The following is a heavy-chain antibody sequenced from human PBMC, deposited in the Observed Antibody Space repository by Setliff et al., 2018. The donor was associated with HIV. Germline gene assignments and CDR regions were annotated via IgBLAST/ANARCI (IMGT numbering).Heavy chain of an antibody. CDR2: IGAVGSPT. CDR1: GFTFSAYA. V-gene: IGHV3-23*01. D-gene: IGHD2-2*01. J-gene: IGHJ4*02. CDR3: AKFRYAIKSTYYFDS. Sequence: QPGGSLRLSCSASGFTFSAYAMAWVRQAPGKGLEWVSTIGAVGSPTFYAESVKGRFTISRDNSKSTVYLQMNSVTPEDSAMYYCAKFRYAIKSTYYFDSWGQGTLVTVSS.